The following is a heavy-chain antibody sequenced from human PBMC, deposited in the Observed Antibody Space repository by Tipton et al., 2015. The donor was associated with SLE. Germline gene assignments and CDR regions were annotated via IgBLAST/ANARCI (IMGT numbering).Heavy chain of an antibody. CDR1: GGSISSYY. Sequence: LRLSCTVSGGSISSYYWSWIRQPAGKGLEWIGRIYTSGSTNYNPSLKSRVTMSVDTSKNQFSLKLSSVTAADTAVYYCARFFSSGWSSFDYWGQGTLATVSS. V-gene: IGHV4-4*07. CDR2: IYTSGST. J-gene: IGHJ4*02. D-gene: IGHD6-19*01. CDR3: ARFFSSGWSSFDY.